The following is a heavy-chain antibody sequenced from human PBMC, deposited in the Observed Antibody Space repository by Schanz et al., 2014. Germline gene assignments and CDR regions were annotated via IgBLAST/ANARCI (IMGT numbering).Heavy chain of an antibody. CDR3: ARDRRRYCSTASCLHDNWFDP. CDR1: RYTFNTYG. CDR2: ISAYTNNT. D-gene: IGHD2-2*01. V-gene: IGHV1-18*01. J-gene: IGHJ5*02. Sequence: QGQLVQSGPEVKEPGASVKVSCEASRYTFNTYGLNWVRQAPGQGLEWMGWISAYTNNTNYAQKVQGRVTMTTDTSTGTAYMELRSLISDDTAVYYCARDRRRYCSTASCLHDNWFDPWGQGTLVIVSS.